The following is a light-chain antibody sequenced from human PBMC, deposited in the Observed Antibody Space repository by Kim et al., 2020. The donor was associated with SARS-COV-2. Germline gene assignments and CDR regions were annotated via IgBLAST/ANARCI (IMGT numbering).Light chain of an antibody. V-gene: IGKV3-15*01. Sequence: EIVMTQSPAPLSVSPGERATLSCRASQSVSSNLAWYQQKPGQAPRLLIYGASTRATGIPGRFSGSGSGTEFTLTISSLQSEDFAVYYCQQYSYWPLTFGGGTKVDIK. CDR1: QSVSSN. CDR3: QQYSYWPLT. J-gene: IGKJ4*01. CDR2: GAS.